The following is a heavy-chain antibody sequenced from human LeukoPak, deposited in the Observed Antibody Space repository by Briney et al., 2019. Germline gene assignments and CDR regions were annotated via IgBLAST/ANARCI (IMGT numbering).Heavy chain of an antibody. CDR2: IYYSGST. CDR1: GGSFSGYY. CDR3: ARLWELLSGGIFDY. V-gene: IGHV4-34*01. D-gene: IGHD1-26*01. Sequence: SETLSLTCAVYGGSFSGYYWGWIRQPPGKGLEWIGSIYYSGSTYYNPSLKSRVTISVDTSKNRFSLKLSSVTAADTAVYYCARLWELLSGGIFDYWGQGTLVTVSS. J-gene: IGHJ4*02.